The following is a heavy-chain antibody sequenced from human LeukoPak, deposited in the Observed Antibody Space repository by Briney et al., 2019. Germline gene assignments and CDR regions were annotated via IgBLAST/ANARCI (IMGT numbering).Heavy chain of an antibody. J-gene: IGHJ4*02. D-gene: IGHD2-15*01. CDR2: IYYSGNT. CDR3: ARVAAKTVEY. CDR1: GVSISSSNSY. V-gene: IGHV4-39*07. Sequence: PSETLSLTCTVSGVSISSSNSYWGWIRQPPGKGLEWIGSIYYSGNTYYIPSLRGRVTISLDTSKNQFSLNLSSVTAADTAVYYCARVAAKTVEYWGQGTLVTVSS.